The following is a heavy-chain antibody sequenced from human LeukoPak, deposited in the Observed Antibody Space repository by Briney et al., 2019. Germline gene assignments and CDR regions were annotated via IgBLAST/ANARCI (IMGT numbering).Heavy chain of an antibody. Sequence: GGSLRLSCAASGFTFSSYAMHWVRQAPGKGLEWVANIKEDGSRNHCVDSVKGRFTISRDNAKNSLFLQMSSLRVEDTAVYYCARANNAGWFDYWGQGTLVTVSS. D-gene: IGHD6-19*01. J-gene: IGHJ4*02. CDR1: GFTFSSYA. V-gene: IGHV3-7*04. CDR2: IKEDGSRN. CDR3: ARANNAGWFDY.